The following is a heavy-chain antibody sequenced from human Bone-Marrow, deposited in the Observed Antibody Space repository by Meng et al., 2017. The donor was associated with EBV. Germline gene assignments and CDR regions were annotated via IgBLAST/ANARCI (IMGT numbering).Heavy chain of an antibody. CDR1: GGSFSGYY. Sequence: QVDRQQCGAGRWKPSWTLTPTRACYGGSFSGYYWSWIRQPSGKGLEWIGEINHSGSTNYNPSLKSRVTISVDTSKNQFSLKLSSVTAADTAVYYCARGCSGGSCSPFDYWGQGTLVTVSS. J-gene: IGHJ4*02. V-gene: IGHV4-34*01. CDR2: INHSGST. D-gene: IGHD2-15*01. CDR3: ARGCSGGSCSPFDY.